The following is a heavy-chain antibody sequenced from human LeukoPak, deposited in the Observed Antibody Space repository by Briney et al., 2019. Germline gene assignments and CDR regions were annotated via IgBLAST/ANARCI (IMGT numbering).Heavy chain of an antibody. CDR1: GFTFSSYG. Sequence: PGGSLRLSCGASGFTFSSYGMHWVRQAPGKVLEWVAVIWYDGSNKYYADSVKGGFTISRDNSKNTLYLQMNSLRAEDTAVYYCASESSSGWYYPFHEYFQHWGQGTLVTVYS. CDR2: IWYDGSNK. J-gene: IGHJ1*01. D-gene: IGHD6-19*01. CDR3: ASESSSGWYYPFHEYFQH. V-gene: IGHV3-33*01.